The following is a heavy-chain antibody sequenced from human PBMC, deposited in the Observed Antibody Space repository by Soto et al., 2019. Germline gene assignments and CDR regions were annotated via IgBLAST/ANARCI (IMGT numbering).Heavy chain of an antibody. CDR1: GGSFSGYY. D-gene: IGHD6-13*01. Sequence: PSETLSLTCAVYGGSFSGYYWSWIRQPPGKGLEWIGEINHSGSTNYNPSLKSRVTISVDTSKNQFSLKLSSVTAADTAVYYCARGIAAAGTLWFDPWGQGTLVTSPQ. CDR2: INHSGST. CDR3: ARGIAAAGTLWFDP. V-gene: IGHV4-34*01. J-gene: IGHJ5*02.